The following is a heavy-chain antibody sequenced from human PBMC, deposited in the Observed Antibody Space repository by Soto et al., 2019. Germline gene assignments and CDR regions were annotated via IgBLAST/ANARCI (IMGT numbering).Heavy chain of an antibody. J-gene: IGHJ4*02. Sequence: QVQLVQSGAEVKKPGASVKVSCKASGYTFTSYGISWVRQAPGQGLEWMGWISANNGNTKYAQKLQGRVTMTTDTSKSTACMELRSLRSDDTDVYYCARDRGSYALDSWGQGTLVTVSS. CDR3: ARDRGSYALDS. CDR1: GYTFTSYG. V-gene: IGHV1-18*01. CDR2: ISANNGNT. D-gene: IGHD1-26*01.